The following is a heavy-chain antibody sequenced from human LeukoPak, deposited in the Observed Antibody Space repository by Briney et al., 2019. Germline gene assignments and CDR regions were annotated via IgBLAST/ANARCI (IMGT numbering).Heavy chain of an antibody. V-gene: IGHV3-48*03. CDR3: AREAPGFDP. Sequence: GGSLRLSCAASGFTFSSYEMNRVRQAPGKGLEWVSYISSSGSTIYYADSVKGRFTISRDNAKNSLYLQMNSLRAEDTAVYYCAREAPGFDPWGQGTLVTVSS. CDR2: ISSSGSTI. J-gene: IGHJ5*02. CDR1: GFTFSSYE.